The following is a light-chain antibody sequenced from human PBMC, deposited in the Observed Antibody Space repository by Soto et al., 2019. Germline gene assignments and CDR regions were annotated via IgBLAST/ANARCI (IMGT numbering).Light chain of an antibody. CDR2: GVS. Sequence: EIVLKQSPGTLSLYPGQRATLSCRASQLLIASDIAWYQHKPGQAPKFIIYGVSSRATGIPDRFSGSGSGTDFTLTISRLEPEDFAVYHCQQYGSSPLITFGQGTRLEI. CDR1: QLLIASD. J-gene: IGKJ5*01. CDR3: QQYGSSPLIT. V-gene: IGKV3-20*01.